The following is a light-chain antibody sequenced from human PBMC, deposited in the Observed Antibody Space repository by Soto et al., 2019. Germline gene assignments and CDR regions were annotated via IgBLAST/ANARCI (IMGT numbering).Light chain of an antibody. CDR3: QQRSNWPPT. V-gene: IGKV3-11*01. CDR1: QSVSSY. Sequence: EIVLTQSPAPLPLSPGERATLSCRASQSVSSYLACYQQKPGQAPRLLIYDASNRATGIPARFSGSGSGTDFTLTISSLEPEDFAVYYCQQRSNWPPTFGGGTKVEIK. CDR2: DAS. J-gene: IGKJ4*01.